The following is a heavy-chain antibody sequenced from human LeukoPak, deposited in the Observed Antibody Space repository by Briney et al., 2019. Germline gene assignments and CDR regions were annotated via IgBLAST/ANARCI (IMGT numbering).Heavy chain of an antibody. CDR3: AGTIRYCSSTSCPDY. CDR2: IYSGGST. Sequence: GGSLRLSCGASGFTVSSNYMSWVRQAPGKGLEWVSVIYSGGSTYYADSVKGRFTISRDNSKNTLYLQMNSLRAEDTAVYYCAGTIRYCSSTSCPDYWGQGTLVTVSS. J-gene: IGHJ4*02. D-gene: IGHD2-2*01. V-gene: IGHV3-66*02. CDR1: GFTVSSNY.